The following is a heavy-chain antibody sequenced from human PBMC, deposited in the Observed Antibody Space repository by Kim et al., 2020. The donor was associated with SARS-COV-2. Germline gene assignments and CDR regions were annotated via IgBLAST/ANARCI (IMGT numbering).Heavy chain of an antibody. D-gene: IGHD6-13*01. V-gene: IGHV4-61*02. J-gene: IGHJ2*01. Sequence: SETLSLTCTVSGGSISSGSYNCSWIRQPAGQGLEWFGRFYTSGSTNYNPSLKSPVTISADTSKNQLSLKLCSVTAAATAVYYWARDRGAYRSTERKNWYFDLWGRGTLVTVSS. CDR1: GGSISSGSYN. CDR3: ARDRGAYRSTERKNWYFDL. CDR2: FYTSGST.